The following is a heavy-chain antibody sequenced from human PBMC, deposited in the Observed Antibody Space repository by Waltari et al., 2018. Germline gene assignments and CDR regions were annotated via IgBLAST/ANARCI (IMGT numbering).Heavy chain of an antibody. CDR3: ARDSRTPGQFGYDSSGYYLGY. CDR1: GYTFTSYY. V-gene: IGHV1-46*01. Sequence: QVQLVQSGAEVKKPGASVKVSCKASGYTFTSYYMPWVRQAPGQGLEWMGIINPSGGRKSNEKKFKGRVTMTRDTSTSTVYMELSSLRSEDTAVYDCARDSRTPGQFGYDSSGYYLGYWGQGTLVTVSS. CDR2: INPSGGRK. D-gene: IGHD3-22*01. J-gene: IGHJ4*02.